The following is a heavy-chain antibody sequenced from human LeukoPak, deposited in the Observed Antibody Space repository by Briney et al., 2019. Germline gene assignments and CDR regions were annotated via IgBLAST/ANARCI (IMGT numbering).Heavy chain of an antibody. CDR3: AREGGFYRPLDY. J-gene: IGHJ4*02. CDR1: GDSMRSYY. Sequence: SETLSLTCSVSGDSMRSYYWSWIRQPPGKGLEWIGDIYHSGSTHHNPSLKSRVTISVDTSKNQFSLRLSSVTAADTAVYYCAREGGFYRPLDYSGQGTLVTVTS. D-gene: IGHD3-3*01. CDR2: IYHSGST. V-gene: IGHV4-59*12.